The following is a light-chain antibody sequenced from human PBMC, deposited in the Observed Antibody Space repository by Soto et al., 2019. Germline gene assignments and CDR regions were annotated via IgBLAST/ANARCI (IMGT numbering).Light chain of an antibody. CDR3: HHYGTSPYT. V-gene: IGKV3-20*01. CDR2: GAS. CDR1: QTISSSY. J-gene: IGKJ2*01. Sequence: EIVLTQSPGTLSLSPGERATLSCTASQTISSSYLGWYQQRPGQAPRLLIYGASSRATGVPDRFSGSGSGTDFTLTISRLEPEDFAVYYCHHYGTSPYTFGQGTKLQIK.